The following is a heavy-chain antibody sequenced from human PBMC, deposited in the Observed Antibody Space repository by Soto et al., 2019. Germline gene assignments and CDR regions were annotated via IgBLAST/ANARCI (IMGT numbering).Heavy chain of an antibody. V-gene: IGHV3-33*01. D-gene: IGHD2-15*01. CDR1: GFTFSSYG. CDR2: IWNEGRNK. Sequence: QVQLVESGGGVAQPGRSLGLSCAGPGFTFSSYGIHWVRQAPGKGLEWVAVIWNEGRNKYYADSVKGRFTISRDNSKNTLYLQMNSLRAEDTAVYYCARGRWQLNYWGQGTLVTVSS. J-gene: IGHJ4*02. CDR3: ARGRWQLNY.